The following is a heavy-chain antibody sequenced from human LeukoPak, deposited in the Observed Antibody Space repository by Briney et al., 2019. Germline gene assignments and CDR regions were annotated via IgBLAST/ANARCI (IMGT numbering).Heavy chain of an antibody. V-gene: IGHV3-48*03. J-gene: IGHJ3*02. CDR1: GFTFSNYE. CDR2: IISSGSSI. Sequence: PGGSLRLSCAASGFTFSNYEMNWVRQAPGKGLEWFSYIISSGSSIYYADSVKGRFTISRDNAQNSLYLQMNSLRAEDTAVYYCARGGYDSRGYYFNAFDIWGQGTLVTVSS. D-gene: IGHD3-22*01. CDR3: ARGGYDSRGYYFNAFDI.